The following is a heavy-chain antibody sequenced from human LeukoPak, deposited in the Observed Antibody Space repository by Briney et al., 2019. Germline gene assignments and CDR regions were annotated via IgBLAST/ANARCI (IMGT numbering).Heavy chain of an antibody. V-gene: IGHV3-64*01. D-gene: IGHD6-13*01. CDR3: ARGGPGYSGYSSSCFDY. CDR2: ISSNGGST. Sequence: QAWGSLRLSCAASGFTFSSYAMHWVRQAPGKGLEYVSAISSNGGSTYYANSVKGRFTISRDNSKNTLYLQMGSLRAEDMAVYYCARGGPGYSGYSSSCFDYWGQGTLVTVSS. CDR1: GFTFSSYA. J-gene: IGHJ4*02.